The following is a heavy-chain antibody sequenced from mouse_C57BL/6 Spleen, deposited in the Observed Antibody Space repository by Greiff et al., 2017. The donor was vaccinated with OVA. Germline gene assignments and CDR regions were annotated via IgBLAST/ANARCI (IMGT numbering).Heavy chain of an antibody. Sequence: QVQLQQPGAELVKPGASVKMSCKASGYTFTSYWITWVKQRPGQGLEWIGDIYPGSGSTNYNEKFKSKATLTVDTSSSTAYMQLSSLTSEDSAVYYCARENDYDDGLGFAYWGQGTLVTVSA. CDR2: IYPGSGST. D-gene: IGHD2-4*01. J-gene: IGHJ3*01. CDR3: ARENDYDDGLGFAY. CDR1: GYTFTSYW. V-gene: IGHV1-55*01.